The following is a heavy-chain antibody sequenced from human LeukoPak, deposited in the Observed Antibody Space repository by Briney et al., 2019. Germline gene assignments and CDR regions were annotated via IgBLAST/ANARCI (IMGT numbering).Heavy chain of an antibody. CDR3: ARRDYYDSSGYYFDY. J-gene: IGHJ4*02. Sequence: GGSLRLSCAASEFTFSSYSMNLVRQAPGKGLEWVSSISSSSYIYYADSVKGRFTISRDNAKNSLYLQMNSLRAEDTAVYYCARRDYYDSSGYYFDYWGQGTLVTVSS. CDR1: EFTFSSYS. V-gene: IGHV3-21*01. D-gene: IGHD3-22*01. CDR2: ISSSSYI.